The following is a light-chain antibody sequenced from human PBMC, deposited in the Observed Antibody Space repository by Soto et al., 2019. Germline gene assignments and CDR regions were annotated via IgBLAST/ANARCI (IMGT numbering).Light chain of an antibody. CDR2: GAS. Sequence: EVVLTQSPATLSVSPGEIATLSFRASESVNSNLAWYQQKPGQAPRLLIYGASTRATDIPARFSGSGSGTEFTLTVSSLQSEDFAVYSCQQYNSWPLTFGGGTKVDIK. CDR1: ESVNSN. V-gene: IGKV3-15*01. CDR3: QQYNSWPLT. J-gene: IGKJ4*01.